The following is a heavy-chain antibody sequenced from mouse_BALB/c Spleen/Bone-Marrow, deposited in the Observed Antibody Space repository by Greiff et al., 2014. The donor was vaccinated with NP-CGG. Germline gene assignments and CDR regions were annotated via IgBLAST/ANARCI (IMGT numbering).Heavy chain of an antibody. CDR2: IDPANGNT. CDR1: GFNIKDTY. CDR3: AIYYYGSSGFAY. J-gene: IGHJ3*01. Sequence: VQLQQPGAELVKPGASVKLSCTASGFNIKDTYMHWAKQRPEQGLEWIGRIDPANGNTKYDPKFQGKATITADTSSNTAYLQLSSLTSEDTAVYYCAIYYYGSSGFAYWGQGTLVTVSA. V-gene: IGHV14-3*02. D-gene: IGHD1-1*01.